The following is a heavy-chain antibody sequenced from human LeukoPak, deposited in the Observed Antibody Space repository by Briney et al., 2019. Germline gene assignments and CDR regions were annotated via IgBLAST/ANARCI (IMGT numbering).Heavy chain of an antibody. CDR1: GFTFSSYA. V-gene: IGHV3-66*01. CDR2: IYSGGST. CDR3: ARSNSFDI. J-gene: IGHJ3*02. Sequence: GGSLRLSCAASGFTFSSYAMSWVRQAPGKGLEWVSIIYSGGSTYYADSVKGRFTISRDNSKNTLYLQVNSLRAEDTAVYYCARSNSFDIWGQGTMVTVSS.